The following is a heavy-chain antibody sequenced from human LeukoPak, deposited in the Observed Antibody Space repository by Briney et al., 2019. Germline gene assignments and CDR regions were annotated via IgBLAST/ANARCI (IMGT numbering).Heavy chain of an antibody. CDR2: IKQDGSGK. CDR3: ARALRAQWLSFDY. V-gene: IGHV3-7*01. J-gene: IGHJ4*02. D-gene: IGHD6-19*01. Sequence: GGSLRLSCAASGFTFSRHWMSWVRQAPGKGLEWVANIKQDGSGKYYVDSAKGRFTISRDNAKNSLSLQMNSLRAEDTALYYCARALRAQWLSFDYWGQGILVTVSS. CDR1: GFTFSRHW.